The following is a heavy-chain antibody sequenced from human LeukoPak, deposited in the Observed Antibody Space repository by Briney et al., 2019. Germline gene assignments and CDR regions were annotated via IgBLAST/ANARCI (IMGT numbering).Heavy chain of an antibody. D-gene: IGHD5-12*01. Sequence: GASVKVSCKASGYTFTSYDINWVRQATGQGLEWMGWINPNSGNTGYAQKFQGRVTMTRNTSISTAYMELSSLRSEDTAVYYCARGIPRGYSYYYGMDVWGQGTTVTVSS. J-gene: IGHJ6*02. CDR2: INPNSGNT. CDR1: GYTFTSYD. CDR3: ARGIPRGYSYYYGMDV. V-gene: IGHV1-8*01.